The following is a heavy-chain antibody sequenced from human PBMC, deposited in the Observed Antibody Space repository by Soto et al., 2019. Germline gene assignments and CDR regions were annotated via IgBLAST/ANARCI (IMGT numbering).Heavy chain of an antibody. D-gene: IGHD5-12*01. CDR1: GGSISSSSYY. CDR2: IYYSGST. CDR3: ARLSDDSGYSITDV. J-gene: IGHJ6*03. Sequence: SETLCLTCTVSGGSISSSSYYWGWIRQPPGRGLEWIGSIYYSGSTYYNPSLKSRVTISVDTSKNQFSLKLSSVTAADTAVYYCARLSDDSGYSITDVWGKGTTVTVS. V-gene: IGHV4-39*01.